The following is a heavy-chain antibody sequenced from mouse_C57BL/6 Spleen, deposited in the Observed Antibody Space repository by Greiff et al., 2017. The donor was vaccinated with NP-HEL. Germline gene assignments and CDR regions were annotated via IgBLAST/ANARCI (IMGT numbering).Heavy chain of an antibody. Sequence: EVQLQQSGPELVKPGASVKISCKASGYTFTDYYMNWVKQSHGKSLEWIGDINPNNGGTSYNQKFKGKATLTVDKSSSTAYMELRSLTSEDSAVYYGAREGITTVVATGFDYWGQGTTLTVSS. CDR3: AREGITTVVATGFDY. CDR2: INPNNGGT. J-gene: IGHJ2*01. D-gene: IGHD1-1*01. CDR1: GYTFTDYY. V-gene: IGHV1-26*01.